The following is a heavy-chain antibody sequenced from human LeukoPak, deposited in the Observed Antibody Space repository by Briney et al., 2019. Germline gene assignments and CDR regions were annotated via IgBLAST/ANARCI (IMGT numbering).Heavy chain of an antibody. Sequence: GGSLRLSCAASGFTFSSYGMHWVRQAPGKGLEWVAVISHDGSNKYYADSVKGRFTISRDNSKNTLYLQMNSLRAEDTAVYYCARDRLGSGWSSFDYWGQGTLVTVSS. CDR1: GFTFSSYG. CDR3: ARDRLGSGWSSFDY. J-gene: IGHJ4*02. CDR2: ISHDGSNK. V-gene: IGHV3-30*03. D-gene: IGHD6-19*01.